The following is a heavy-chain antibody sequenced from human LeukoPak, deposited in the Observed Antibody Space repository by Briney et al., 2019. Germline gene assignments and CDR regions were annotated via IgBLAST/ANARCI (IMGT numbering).Heavy chain of an antibody. CDR3: ARPRRGYYMDV. CDR1: GYSFSNFD. CDR2: LDPHSGDT. J-gene: IGHJ6*03. Sequence: ASLKVSCKASGYSFSNFDINWVRQAAGQGPEWMGRLDPHSGDTDYVQKFQGRVIMTKNTSINTAYLELRGLTSEDTAVYYCARPRRGYYMDVWGRGTTVTVSS. V-gene: IGHV1-8*01. D-gene: IGHD3-10*01.